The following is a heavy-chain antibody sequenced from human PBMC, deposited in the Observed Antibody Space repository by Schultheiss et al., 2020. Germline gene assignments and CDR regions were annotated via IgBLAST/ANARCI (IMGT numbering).Heavy chain of an antibody. V-gene: IGHV3-33*01. CDR3: ARVSIASRGGMDV. CDR2: IWYDGSNK. CDR1: GFTFSSYG. D-gene: IGHD6-6*01. J-gene: IGHJ6*02. Sequence: GKSLKISCAASGFTFSSYGMHWVRQAPGKGLEWVAVIWYDGSNKYYADSVKGRFTISRDNSKNTLYLQMNSLRAEDTAVYYCARVSIASRGGMDVWGQGTTVTVSS.